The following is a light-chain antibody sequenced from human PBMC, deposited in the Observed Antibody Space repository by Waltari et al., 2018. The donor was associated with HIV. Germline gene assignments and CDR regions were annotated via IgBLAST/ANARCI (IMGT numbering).Light chain of an antibody. CDR2: WAS. V-gene: IGKV4-1*01. Sequence: DIVMTQSPDSLALSLGAGATISCKSSQSVLYSSHNKNYLAWYQQKPGQPPKLLISWASTRESGVPDRFSGSWSGTDCTLTINSLQAEDVAFYSCQQYYSAPYTFGQGTKLEIK. CDR1: QSVLYSSHNKNY. CDR3: QQYYSAPYT. J-gene: IGKJ2*01.